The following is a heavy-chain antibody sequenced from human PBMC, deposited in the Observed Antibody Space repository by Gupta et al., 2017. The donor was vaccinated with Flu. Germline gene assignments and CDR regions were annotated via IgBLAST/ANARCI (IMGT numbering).Heavy chain of an antibody. J-gene: IGHJ6*02. CDR1: GFTFSNYG. V-gene: IGHV3-33*01. CDR3: ARAQRGYRNYYYGMDV. CDR2: IWDDGSSK. D-gene: IGHD5-18*01. Sequence: QVQMVESGGGVVQPGRSLRPSCAASGFTFSNYGMHWARQAPGKGLEWVAVIWDDGSSKYYADSVKGRFTISRDNSKNTVYLQMNSLRAEDTAVYYCARAQRGYRNYYYGMDVWGQGTTVTVSS.